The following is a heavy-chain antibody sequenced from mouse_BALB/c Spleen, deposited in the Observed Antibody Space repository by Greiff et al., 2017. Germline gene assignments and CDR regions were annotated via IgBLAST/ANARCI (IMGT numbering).Heavy chain of an antibody. CDR1: GFTFSSYA. D-gene: IGHD1-1*02. V-gene: IGHV5-9-4*01. CDR2: ISSGGSYT. Sequence: EVMLVESGGGLVKPGGSLKLSCAASGFTFSSYAMSWVRQSPEKRLEWVAEISSGGSYTYYPDTVTGRFTISRDNAKNTLYLEMSSLRSEDTAMYYRAREGGYWYFDVWGAGTTVTVSS. CDR3: AREGGYWYFDV. J-gene: IGHJ1*01.